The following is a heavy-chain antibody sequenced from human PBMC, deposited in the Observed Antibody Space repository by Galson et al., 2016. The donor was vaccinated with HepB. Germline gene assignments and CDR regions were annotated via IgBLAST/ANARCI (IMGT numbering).Heavy chain of an antibody. CDR1: GGTFSSYA. V-gene: IGHV1-69*06. CDR3: ARNDYGDYLDYYSGMDV. Sequence: SVKVSCKASGGTFSSYAISWVRQAPGQGLEWMGGIIPIFGTANYAQKFQGRVTITADKSTSTVYMEMSSLRSEDTAVYYCARNDYGDYLDYYSGMDVWGQGTTVTVSS. CDR2: IIPIFGTA. D-gene: IGHD4-17*01. J-gene: IGHJ6*02.